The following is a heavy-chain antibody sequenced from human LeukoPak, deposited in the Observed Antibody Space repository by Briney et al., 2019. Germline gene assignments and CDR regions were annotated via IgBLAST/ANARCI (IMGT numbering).Heavy chain of an antibody. J-gene: IGHJ4*02. D-gene: IGHD3-10*01. CDR2: INPNSGGT. CDR1: GYTFTGYY. V-gene: IGHV1-2*02. Sequence: ASVRVSCTASGYTFTGYYMHWVRQAPGQGLEWMGGINPNSGGTNYAQIFQGRVTITRDNSLNTAYMELSRLRSDDTAVYYCASVGENYGSVGDYFDYWGQGTLVTVSS. CDR3: ASVGENYGSVGDYFDY.